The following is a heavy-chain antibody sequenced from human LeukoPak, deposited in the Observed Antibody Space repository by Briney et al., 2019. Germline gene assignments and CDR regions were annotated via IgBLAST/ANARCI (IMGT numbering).Heavy chain of an antibody. CDR2: ISSSSSYI. CDR1: GFTFSSYG. V-gene: IGHV3-21*01. Sequence: GGSLRLSCAASGFTFSSYGMSWVRQAPGKGLEWVSSISSSSSYIYYADSVKGRFTISRDNAKNSLYLQMNSLRAEDTAVYYCARRQQPLYYFDYWGQGTLVTVSS. J-gene: IGHJ4*02. CDR3: ARRQQPLYYFDY. D-gene: IGHD6-13*01.